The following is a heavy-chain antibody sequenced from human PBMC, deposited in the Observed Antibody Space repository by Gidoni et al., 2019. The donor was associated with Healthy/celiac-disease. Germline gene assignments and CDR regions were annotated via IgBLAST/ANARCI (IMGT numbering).Heavy chain of an antibody. Sequence: EVQLVESGGGLVQPGGSLRRSCAASGFTVSSYSMNWVRQAPGKGLEWVSYISSSSSTISYADSVTGRFTLSSDTAKHSLSLQMNSLRAEDTAVYYCARDSSLPATAMYFDYWGQGTLVTVSS. J-gene: IGHJ4*02. D-gene: IGHD2-2*01. CDR3: ARDSSLPATAMYFDY. CDR2: ISSSSSTI. CDR1: GFTVSSYS. V-gene: IGHV3-48*04.